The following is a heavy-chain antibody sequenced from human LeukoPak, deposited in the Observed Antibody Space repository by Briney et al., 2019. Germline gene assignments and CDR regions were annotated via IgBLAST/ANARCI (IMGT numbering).Heavy chain of an antibody. CDR3: ARDQGGYSYGWDFDY. Sequence: GGSLRLSCAGSGFTFSSFWMHWVRQAPGKGLVWVSRINSDGYSISYADSVKGRFTISRDNAKNTLYLQMNSLRVEDTAVYYCARDQGGYSYGWDFDYWSQGTLVTVSS. V-gene: IGHV3-74*01. D-gene: IGHD5-18*01. CDR1: GFTFSSFW. CDR2: INSDGYSI. J-gene: IGHJ4*02.